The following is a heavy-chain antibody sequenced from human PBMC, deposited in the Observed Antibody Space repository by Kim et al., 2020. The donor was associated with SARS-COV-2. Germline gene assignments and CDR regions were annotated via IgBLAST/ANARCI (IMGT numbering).Heavy chain of an antibody. CDR2: IKQDGSKK. Sequence: GGSLRLSCAASGFTFRTYWMSWVRQAPGKGLEWVANIKQDGSKKSYVDSVKGRFTISRDNAKNSLYLQMNSLRAEDTAVYYCARDTSQPFDMWGQGTLVTVSS. J-gene: IGHJ3*02. CDR1: GFTFRTYW. D-gene: IGHD1-26*01. CDR3: ARDTSQPFDM. V-gene: IGHV3-7*03.